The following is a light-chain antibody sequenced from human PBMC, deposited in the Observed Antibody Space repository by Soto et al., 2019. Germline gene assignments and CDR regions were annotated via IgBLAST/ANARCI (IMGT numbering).Light chain of an antibody. CDR1: SSDVGTFNY. CDR2: DVS. V-gene: IGLV2-8*01. Sequence: QSALTQPPSASGSPGQSVTISCTGTSSDVGTFNYVSWYQQHPGKAPKLMIYDVSKRPSGVPDRFSGSKSGNTASLTVSGLQADDEADYYCSSYAGNNKARVVIGGGTKLTVL. J-gene: IGLJ2*01. CDR3: SSYAGNNKARVV.